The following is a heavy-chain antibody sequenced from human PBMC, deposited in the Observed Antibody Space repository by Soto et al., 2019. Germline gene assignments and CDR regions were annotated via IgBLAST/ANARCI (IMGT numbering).Heavy chain of an antibody. D-gene: IGHD5-18*01. CDR2: ISAYNGNT. Sequence: QVQLVQSGAEVKKPGASVKVSCKASGYTFTSYGISWVRQAPGQGLEWMGWISAYNGNTKYAQKLRGRVTMTTDTSTSTAYMKQRSLGSDDTAVYYCARDAAMALPDAWGQGTLVTVSS. CDR3: ARDAAMALPDA. CDR1: GYTFTSYG. V-gene: IGHV1-18*01. J-gene: IGHJ4*02.